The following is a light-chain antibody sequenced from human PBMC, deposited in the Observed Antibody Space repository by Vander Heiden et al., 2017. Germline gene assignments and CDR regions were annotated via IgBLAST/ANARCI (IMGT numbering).Light chain of an antibody. CDR3: QQSYSTPPLT. CDR1: QSISSY. J-gene: IGKJ4*01. Sequence: DTQMTQSPSPLSASVGDRATITCRSSQSISSYLNWYQQKPGKAPKLLIYAASRLQSGVPSRFSGSGSGTDFTRTISSLQPEDFATYYCQQSYSTPPLTFGGGTRVEIK. CDR2: AAS. V-gene: IGKV1-39*01.